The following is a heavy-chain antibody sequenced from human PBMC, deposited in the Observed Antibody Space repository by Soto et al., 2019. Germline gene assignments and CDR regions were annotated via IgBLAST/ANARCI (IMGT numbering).Heavy chain of an antibody. CDR3: ARDKSPYSSGWHNRHFDY. D-gene: IGHD6-19*01. J-gene: IGHJ4*02. V-gene: IGHV3-30-3*01. CDR2: MSYDGSNK. CDR1: GFTFSSYA. Sequence: QVQLVESGGGVVQPGRSLRLSCAASGFTFSSYAMHWVRQAPGKGREWVAVMSYDGSNKYYADSVKGRFTISRDNSKNTLYLQMNSLRAEDTAVYYSARDKSPYSSGWHNRHFDYWGLGTLVTVSS.